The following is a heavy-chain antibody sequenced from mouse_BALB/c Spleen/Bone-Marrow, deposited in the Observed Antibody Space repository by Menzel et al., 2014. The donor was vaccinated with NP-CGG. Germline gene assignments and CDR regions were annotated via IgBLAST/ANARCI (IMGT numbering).Heavy chain of an antibody. J-gene: IGHJ1*01. Sequence: EVQVVESGGRLVQPKGSLKLSCAASGFTFNTYAMNWVRQAPGKGLEWVARIRSKSNNFPTYYADSVKDRFTISRDDSQSMLYLQMNNLKTGDTAMYYCVTSTYFDVWGAGTTVTVSS. CDR1: GFTFNTYA. CDR2: IRSKSNNFPT. CDR3: VTSTYFDV. D-gene: IGHD6-1*01. V-gene: IGHV10-1*02.